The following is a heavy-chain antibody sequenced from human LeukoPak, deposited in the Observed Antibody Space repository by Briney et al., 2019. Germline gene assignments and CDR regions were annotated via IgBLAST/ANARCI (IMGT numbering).Heavy chain of an antibody. CDR1: GGSISSYY. J-gene: IGHJ4*02. D-gene: IGHD3-22*01. CDR2: IYYSGST. V-gene: IGHV4-59*01. Sequence: SETLSPTCTVSGGSISSYYWSWIRQPPGKGLEWIGYIYYSGSTNYNPSHKSRVTISVDTSKNQFSLKLSSVTAADTAVYYCARGGYYYDSSGYYGGQYDYWGQGTLVTVSS. CDR3: ARGGYYYDSSGYYGGQYDY.